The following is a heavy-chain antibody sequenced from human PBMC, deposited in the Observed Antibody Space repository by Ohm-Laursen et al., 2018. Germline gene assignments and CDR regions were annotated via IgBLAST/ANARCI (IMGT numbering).Heavy chain of an antibody. D-gene: IGHD2-21*02. Sequence: SLRLSCAASGFTFSSNAMNWVRQAPGKGLEWVSAISGSGASTYYADSVKGRFTISRDNSKNTLFLQMKSLRAEDTAVYSCAKDQGVTTSGHFYYGMDVWGQGTTVTVSS. CDR3: AKDQGVTTSGHFYYGMDV. J-gene: IGHJ6*02. CDR1: GFTFSSNA. CDR2: ISGSGAST. V-gene: IGHV3-23*01.